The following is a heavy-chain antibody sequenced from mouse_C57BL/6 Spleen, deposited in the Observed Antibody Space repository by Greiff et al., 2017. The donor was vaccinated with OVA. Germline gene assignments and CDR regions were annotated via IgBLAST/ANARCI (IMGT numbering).Heavy chain of an antibody. J-gene: IGHJ3*01. CDR3: ARVTTVVDPGFAY. D-gene: IGHD1-1*01. V-gene: IGHV1-39*01. CDR1: GYSFTDYN. Sequence: LQESGPELVKPGASVKISCKASGYSFTDYNMNWVKQSNGKSLEWIGVINPNYGTTSYNQKFKGKATLTVDQSSSTAYMQLNSLTSEDSAVYYWARVTTVVDPGFAYWGQGTLVTVSA. CDR2: INPNYGTT.